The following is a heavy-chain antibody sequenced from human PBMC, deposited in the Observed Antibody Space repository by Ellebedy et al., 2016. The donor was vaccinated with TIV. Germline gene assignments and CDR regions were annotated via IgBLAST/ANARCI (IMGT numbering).Heavy chain of an antibody. D-gene: IGHD3-22*01. J-gene: IGHJ4*02. CDR1: GDNFNTYA. CDR3: ARGSPHSKDYDTSGYPYFFDF. Sequence: ASVKVSXKVSGDNFNTYAINWVRQAPGQGLEWMGGIIPLFGIPNDAQKSQGRVTITADESTSTAFMELSRLRSDDTAVYYCARGSPHSKDYDTSGYPYFFDFWGQGILVTVSS. V-gene: IGHV1-69*13. CDR2: IIPLFGIP.